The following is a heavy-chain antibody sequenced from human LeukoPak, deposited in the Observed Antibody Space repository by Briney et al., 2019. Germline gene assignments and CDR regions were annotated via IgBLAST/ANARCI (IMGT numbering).Heavy chain of an antibody. CDR2: INPNSGGT. D-gene: IGHD3-9*01. CDR1: GYTFTGYY. Sequence: GASVKVSCKASGYTFTGYYMHWVRQAPRQGLEWMGWINPNSGGTNYAQKFQGRVTMTRDTSISTAYMELSRLRSDDTAVYYCARDYDILTGYFDYWGQGTLVTVSS. J-gene: IGHJ4*02. V-gene: IGHV1-2*02. CDR3: ARDYDILTGYFDY.